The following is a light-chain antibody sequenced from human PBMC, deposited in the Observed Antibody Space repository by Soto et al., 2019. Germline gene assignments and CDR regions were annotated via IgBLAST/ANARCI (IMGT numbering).Light chain of an antibody. CDR1: QSVSSY. V-gene: IGKV3-11*01. CDR3: QQRSNWHPYT. Sequence: EIVLTQSPATLSLSPWERATLSCRASQSVSSYLAWYQQKPGQAPRLLIYDASNRATGIPARFSGSGSGTDFTLTISSLEPEDFAVYYCQQRSNWHPYTFGQGTKLEIK. CDR2: DAS. J-gene: IGKJ2*01.